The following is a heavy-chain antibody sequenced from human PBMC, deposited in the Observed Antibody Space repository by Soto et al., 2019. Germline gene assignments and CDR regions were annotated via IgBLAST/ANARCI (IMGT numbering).Heavy chain of an antibody. CDR2: IYHSGST. D-gene: IGHD6-19*01. J-gene: IGHJ4*02. Sequence: TSETLSLNCAVSGGSISSSNWWSWVRQPPGKGLEWIGEIYHSGSTNYNPSLKSRVTISVDKSKNQFSLKLSSVTAADTAVYYCAGDTPGYSSGWSRRKRLLDYWGQGTLVTVSS. V-gene: IGHV4-4*02. CDR1: GGSISSSNW. CDR3: AGDTPGYSSGWSRRKRLLDY.